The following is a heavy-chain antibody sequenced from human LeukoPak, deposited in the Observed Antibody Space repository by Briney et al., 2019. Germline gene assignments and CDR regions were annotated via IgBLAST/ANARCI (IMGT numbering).Heavy chain of an antibody. CDR3: ARGRIMITFGGVIFDY. V-gene: IGHV4-34*01. Sequence: PSETLSLTCAVYGGSFSGYYWSWIRQPPGKGLEWIGEINHSGSTNYNPSLKSRVTISVDTSKNQFSLNLSSVTAADTAVYYCARGRIMITFGGVIFDYWGQGTLVTVSS. CDR1: GGSFSGYY. D-gene: IGHD3-16*01. CDR2: INHSGST. J-gene: IGHJ4*02.